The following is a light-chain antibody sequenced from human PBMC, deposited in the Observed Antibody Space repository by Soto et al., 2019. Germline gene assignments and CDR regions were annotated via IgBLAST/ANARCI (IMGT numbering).Light chain of an antibody. V-gene: IGKV3-20*01. J-gene: IGKJ1*01. Sequence: EIVLTQSPATLSLSPGERATLSCRASQIVSSSYLAWYHHKPGQAPRLLIYGASSRATGIPDRFSGSGSGTDFSLTISSLEHGDLAYYYCQRYGSSPRTFGQGTKVDIK. CDR3: QRYGSSPRT. CDR2: GAS. CDR1: QIVSSSY.